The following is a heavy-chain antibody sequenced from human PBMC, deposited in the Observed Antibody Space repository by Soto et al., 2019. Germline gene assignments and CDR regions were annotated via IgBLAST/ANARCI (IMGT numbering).Heavy chain of an antibody. J-gene: IGHJ3*02. V-gene: IGHV6-1*01. CDR2: TYYRSKWYN. Sequence: KQSQTLSLTCAISGDSVSSNSAAWNWIRQSPSRGLEWLGRTYYRSKWYNDYAVSVKSRITINPDTSKNQFSLQLNSVTPEDTAVYYCAREADIVATIDDAFDIWGQGTMVTVSS. CDR3: AREADIVATIDDAFDI. D-gene: IGHD5-12*01. CDR1: GDSVSSNSAA.